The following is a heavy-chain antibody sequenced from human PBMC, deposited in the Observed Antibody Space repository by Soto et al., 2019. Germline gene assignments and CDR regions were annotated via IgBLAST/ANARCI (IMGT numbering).Heavy chain of an antibody. CDR1: GFTFSSYV. J-gene: IGHJ4*02. CDR2: ISYDGSNK. Sequence: QVQLVESGGGLVQPGRSLRLSCAASGFTFSSYVMHWVRQAPGKGLEWVAVISYDGSNKYYADSVKGRFSISRDNSKNTLYRQMTSLRAEDSAVYDCARVGQLWWVDYWGQGTLVTVSS. D-gene: IGHD5-18*01. V-gene: IGHV3-30-3*01. CDR3: ARVGQLWWVDY.